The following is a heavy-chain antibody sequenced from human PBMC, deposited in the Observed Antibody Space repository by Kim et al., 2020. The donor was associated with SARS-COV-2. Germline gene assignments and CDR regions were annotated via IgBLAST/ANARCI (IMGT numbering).Heavy chain of an antibody. V-gene: IGHV4-31*03. CDR1: GGSISSGGYY. Sequence: SETLSLTCTVSGGSISSGGYYWSWIRQHPGKGLEWIGYIYYSGSTYYNPSLKSRVTISVDTSKNQFSLKLSSVTAADTAMYYCAREARAYCSSTSCYAQWSFDLWGRGTLVTVSS. J-gene: IGHJ2*01. CDR2: IYYSGST. D-gene: IGHD2-2*01. CDR3: AREARAYCSSTSCYAQWSFDL.